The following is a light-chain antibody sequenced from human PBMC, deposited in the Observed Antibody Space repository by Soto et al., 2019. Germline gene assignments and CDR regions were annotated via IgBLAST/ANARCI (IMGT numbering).Light chain of an antibody. Sequence: DIQMTQSPSTLSASVGDTFTFTCRASQSVSGCLAWYHQKPGEAPKLLIYASSALPRGVPSRFSGSGSGTNFTLTIASLQPEDFATYYCQQDDSFPWTFGPGTKVDIK. J-gene: IGKJ1*01. CDR2: ASS. CDR3: QQDDSFPWT. V-gene: IGKV1-5*01. CDR1: QSVSGC.